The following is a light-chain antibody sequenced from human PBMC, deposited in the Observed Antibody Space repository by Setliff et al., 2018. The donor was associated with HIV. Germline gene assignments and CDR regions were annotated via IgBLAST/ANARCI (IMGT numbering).Light chain of an antibody. CDR1: QSVLYSSNNKNY. CDR3: QQDYSFPFT. CDR2: WTS. Sequence: DIVMTQSPDSLAVSLGERATINCKSSQSVLYSSNNKNYLSWYQQKPGQPPKLLIYWTSTRESGVPDRFSGGGSGTDFTLTISSLQAEDVAVYYCQQDYSFPFTFGPGTKVDIK. V-gene: IGKV4-1*01. J-gene: IGKJ3*01.